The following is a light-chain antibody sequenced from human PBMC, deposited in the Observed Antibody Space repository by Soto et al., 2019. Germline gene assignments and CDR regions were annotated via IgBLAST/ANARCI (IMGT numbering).Light chain of an antibody. CDR2: EVT. Sequence: QSVLAQPASVSRSPGQSLTISCTGASSEVGGYDFVSWYQHHPGTPPKLIFYEVTHRPSGVSHRFSGSKSASTASLTISGLQVEDEADYFCGSYSSTTTREVFGTGTKVTVL. V-gene: IGLV2-14*01. CDR1: SSEVGGYDF. CDR3: GSYSSTTTREV. J-gene: IGLJ1*01.